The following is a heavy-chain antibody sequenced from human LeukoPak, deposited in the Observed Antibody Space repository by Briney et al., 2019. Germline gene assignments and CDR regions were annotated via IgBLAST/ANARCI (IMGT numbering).Heavy chain of an antibody. J-gene: IGHJ5*02. CDR3: ARGGYYYGSGTRGWFDP. D-gene: IGHD3-10*01. V-gene: IGHV4-34*01. CDR1: GGSFSGYY. Sequence: PSETLSLTCAVYGGSFSGYYWSWIRQPPGKGLEWIGEINHSGSTNYNPSLKSRVTISVDTSKNQFSLKLSSVTAADTAVYYCARGGYYYGSGTRGWFDPWGQGTLVTVSS. CDR2: INHSGST.